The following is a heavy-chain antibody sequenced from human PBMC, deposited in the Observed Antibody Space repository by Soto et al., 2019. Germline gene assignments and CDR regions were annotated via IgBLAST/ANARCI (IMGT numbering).Heavy chain of an antibody. J-gene: IGHJ6*02. CDR2: ISGSGGST. CDR1: GFTFSSYA. Sequence: GGSLRLSCAASGFTFSSYAMSWVRQAPGKGLEWVSAISGSGGSTYYADSVKGRFTISRDNSKNTLYLQMNSLRAEDTAVYYCAKGSTMVRGVIIPHYYYGMDVWGQGTTVTVSS. CDR3: AKGSTMVRGVIIPHYYYGMDV. D-gene: IGHD3-10*01. V-gene: IGHV3-23*01.